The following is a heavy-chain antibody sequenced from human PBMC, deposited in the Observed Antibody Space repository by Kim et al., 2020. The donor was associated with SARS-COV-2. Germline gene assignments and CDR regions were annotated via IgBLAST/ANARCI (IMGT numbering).Heavy chain of an antibody. V-gene: IGHV5-51*01. CDR1: GYSFTSYW. D-gene: IGHD2-15*01. J-gene: IGHJ5*02. CDR2: IYPGDSGT. CDR3: ARGYCSGGSCYRWFDP. Sequence: GESLKISCKGSGYSFTSYWIGWVRQMPGKGLEWMGIIYPGDSGTRYSPSFQGQVTISADKSISTAYLQWSSLKASDTAMYYCARGYCSGGSCYRWFDPWGQGTLVTVSS.